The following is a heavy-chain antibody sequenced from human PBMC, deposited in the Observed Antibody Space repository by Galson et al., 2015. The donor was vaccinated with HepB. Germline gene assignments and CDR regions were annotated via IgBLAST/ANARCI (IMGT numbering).Heavy chain of an antibody. CDR2: IDPSDSYT. CDR3: ASGYCSSTSCYVFDY. J-gene: IGHJ4*02. D-gene: IGHD2-2*01. Sequence: QSGAEVKKPGESLRISCKGSGYSFTSYWISWVRQMPGKGLEWMGRIDPSDSYTNYSPSFQGHVTISADKSISTAYLQWSSLKASDTAMYYCASGYCSSTSCYVFDYWGQGTLVTVSS. CDR1: GYSFTSYW. V-gene: IGHV5-10-1*01.